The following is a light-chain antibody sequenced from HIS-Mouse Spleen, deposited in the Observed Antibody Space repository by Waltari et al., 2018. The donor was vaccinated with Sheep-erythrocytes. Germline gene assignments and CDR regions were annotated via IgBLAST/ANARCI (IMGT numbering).Light chain of an antibody. V-gene: IGKV3-11*01. Sequence: EIVLTQSQATLSLSPGERATLSCRASQIVSSYLAWYQQKPGQAPRLLIYDASNRATGIPARFSGSGSGTDFTLTISSLEPEDFAVYYCQQRSNWYTFGQGTKLEIK. CDR1: QIVSSY. CDR2: DAS. CDR3: QQRSNWYT. J-gene: IGKJ2*01.